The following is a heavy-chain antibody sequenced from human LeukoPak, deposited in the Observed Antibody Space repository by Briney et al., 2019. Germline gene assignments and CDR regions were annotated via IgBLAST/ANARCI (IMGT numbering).Heavy chain of an antibody. D-gene: IGHD6-19*01. Sequence: GGSLRLSCAASGFTFSSYWMGWVRQAPGKGLEWVANIKQDGSEKYYVDSVKGRFTISRDNAKNSLYLQMNSLRAEDTAVYYCARDRRSARWLVQEYYYYGMDVWGQGTTVTVSS. V-gene: IGHV3-7*03. CDR2: IKQDGSEK. CDR1: GFTFSSYW. J-gene: IGHJ6*02. CDR3: ARDRRSARWLVQEYYYYGMDV.